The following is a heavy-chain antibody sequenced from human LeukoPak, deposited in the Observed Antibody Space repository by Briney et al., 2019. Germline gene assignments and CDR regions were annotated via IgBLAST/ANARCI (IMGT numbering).Heavy chain of an antibody. CDR1: GGTFSSYA. CDR3: ARDRLDFWSGYQNWFDP. J-gene: IGHJ5*02. V-gene: IGHV1-69*05. Sequence: GASVKVSCKASGGTFSSYAISWVRQAPGQGLEWMGGIIPIFGTANYAQKFQGRVTITTDESTSTAYMELSSLRSEDTAVYYCARDRLDFWSGYQNWFDPWGQGTLVTVSS. CDR2: IIPIFGTA. D-gene: IGHD3-3*01.